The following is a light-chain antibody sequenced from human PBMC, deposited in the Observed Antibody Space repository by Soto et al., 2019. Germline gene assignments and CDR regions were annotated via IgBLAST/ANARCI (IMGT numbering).Light chain of an antibody. J-gene: IGLJ1*01. CDR3: STYADTNNYV. Sequence: QSVLTQPPSASGSPGQSVTISCTGTSGDVGGYNFVSWYQHHPGKAPKLIIYEVSKRPSGVPHRFSGSKSGNTASLTVSGLQAEDEADYCCSTYADTNNYVFGTGTKLTVL. V-gene: IGLV2-8*01. CDR1: SGDVGGYNF. CDR2: EVS.